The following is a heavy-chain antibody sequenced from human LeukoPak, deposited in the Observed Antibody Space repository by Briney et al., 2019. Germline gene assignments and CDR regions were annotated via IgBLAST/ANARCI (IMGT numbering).Heavy chain of an antibody. J-gene: IGHJ3*02. D-gene: IGHD3-22*01. Sequence: GGSLRLSCTASGFTFGDYAMSWVRQAPGKGLEWVGFIRSKAYGGTTEYAASVKGRFTISRGDSKSIAYLQMNSLKTEDTAVYYCTREYHYDSSGYYAAFDIWGQGTMVTVSS. CDR3: TREYHYDSSGYYAAFDI. V-gene: IGHV3-49*04. CDR2: IRSKAYGGTT. CDR1: GFTFGDYA.